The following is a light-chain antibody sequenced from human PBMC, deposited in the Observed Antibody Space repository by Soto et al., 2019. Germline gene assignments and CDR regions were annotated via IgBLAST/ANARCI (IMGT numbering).Light chain of an antibody. Sequence: QSALTQPPSASGSPGQSVSISCTGTSSDVGGYNYVSWYQQHPSKAPKLMIYEVNKRPSGVPDRLSGSKSGNTASLTVSGLQAEDEADYYCSSYAGSNNLVFGGGTKVTVL. J-gene: IGLJ2*01. CDR1: SSDVGGYNY. CDR3: SSYAGSNNLV. CDR2: EVN. V-gene: IGLV2-8*01.